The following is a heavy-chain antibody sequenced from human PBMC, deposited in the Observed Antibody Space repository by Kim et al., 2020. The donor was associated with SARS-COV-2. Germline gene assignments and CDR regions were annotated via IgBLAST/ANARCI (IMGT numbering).Heavy chain of an antibody. V-gene: IGHV1-2*02. CDR2: INPNGGDP. D-gene: IGHD3-22*01. CDR1: GYIFTGYF. J-gene: IGHJ6*02. Sequence: ASVKVSCKASGYIFTGYFLHWVRQAPRQGPEYMGWINPNGGDPNYVLKFQGRVTMTRDTSISTAYMQLSSLRSDDTAVYYCARGDVSHYYDTSGPDVWGQGTTVTVAS. CDR3: ARGDVSHYYDTSGPDV.